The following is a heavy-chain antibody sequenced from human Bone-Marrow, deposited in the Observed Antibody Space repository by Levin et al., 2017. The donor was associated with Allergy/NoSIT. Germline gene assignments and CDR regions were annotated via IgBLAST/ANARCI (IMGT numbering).Heavy chain of an antibody. Sequence: KPGGSLRLSCTASGFDFNTAAMNWVRQAPGKGLEWVASISGSSAHIHYADSLKGRVTISRDNAKKSLFLQINSLGVEDTAVYYCARDPCGYPCAYDSSYGEGFDHWGQGTLVTVSS. J-gene: IGHJ4*02. CDR2: ISGSSAHI. D-gene: IGHD3-22*01. CDR3: ARDPCGYPCAYDSSYGEGFDH. CDR1: GFDFNTAA. V-gene: IGHV3-21*01.